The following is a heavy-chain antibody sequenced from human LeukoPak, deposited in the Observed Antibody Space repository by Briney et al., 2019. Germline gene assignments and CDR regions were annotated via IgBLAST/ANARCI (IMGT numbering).Heavy chain of an antibody. CDR1: GFTFSSYA. CDR3: ARLSMVRGDIRDY. V-gene: IGHV3-64*01. J-gene: IGHJ4*02. CDR2: ISSNGGST. Sequence: GGSLRLSCAASGFTFSSYAMHWVRQALGKGLEYVSAISSNGGSTYYANSVKGRFTISRDNSKNTLYLQMGSLRAEDMAVYYCARLSMVRGDIRDYWGQGTLVTVSS. D-gene: IGHD3-10*01.